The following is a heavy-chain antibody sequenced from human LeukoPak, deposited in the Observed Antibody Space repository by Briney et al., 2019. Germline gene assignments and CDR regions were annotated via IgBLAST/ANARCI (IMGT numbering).Heavy chain of an antibody. CDR3: ARRLVEDSSGYYSSAFDI. D-gene: IGHD3-22*01. Sequence: SETLSLTCTVSGGSISSYYWSWIRQPPGKGLEWIGYIYTGGSTNYNPSLKSRVTISVDTSKNQFSLKLSSVTAADTAVYYCARRLVEDSSGYYSSAFDIWGQGTMVTVSS. V-gene: IGHV4-4*09. J-gene: IGHJ3*02. CDR1: GGSISSYY. CDR2: IYTGGST.